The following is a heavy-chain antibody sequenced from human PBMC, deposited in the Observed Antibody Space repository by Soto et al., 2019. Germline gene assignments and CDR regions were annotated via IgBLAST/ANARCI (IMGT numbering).Heavy chain of an antibody. CDR3: TSPYCSTTNCYALDF. J-gene: IGHJ4*02. Sequence: EVQLVESGGGLVQPGGSLKLSCAASGFTFSGSDMHWVRQASGKGLEWVGRIRSKANNYATEYAASVKGRFTISRDDSKNTAYLQVNSLRTEDTAVYCCTSPYCSTTNCYALDFWGQGILVTVSS. CDR1: GFTFSGSD. D-gene: IGHD2-2*01. CDR2: IRSKANNYAT. V-gene: IGHV3-73*02.